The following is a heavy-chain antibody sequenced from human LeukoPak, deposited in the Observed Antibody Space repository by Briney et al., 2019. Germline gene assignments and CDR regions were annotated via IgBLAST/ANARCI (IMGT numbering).Heavy chain of an antibody. V-gene: IGHV3-21*01. CDR3: AGTPTVTTIVGSGYYYYYMDV. Sequence: PGGSLRLSCAASGFTFSSYSMNWVRQAPGKGLEWVSSISSSSSYIYYADSVKGRFTISRDNAKNSLYLQMNSLRAEDTAVYYCAGTPTVTTIVGSGYYYYYMDVWGKGTTVTISS. J-gene: IGHJ6*03. CDR1: GFTFSSYS. CDR2: ISSSSSYI. D-gene: IGHD4-17*01.